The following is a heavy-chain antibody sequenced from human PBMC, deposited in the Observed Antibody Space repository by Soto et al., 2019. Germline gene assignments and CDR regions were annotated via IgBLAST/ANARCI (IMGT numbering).Heavy chain of an antibody. CDR2: IYYSGST. V-gene: IGHV4-31*03. J-gene: IGHJ4*02. D-gene: IGHD6-19*01. CDR1: GGSISSGGYY. Sequence: QVQLQESGPGLVKPSQTLSLTCTVSGGSISSGGYYWSWIRQHPGKGLEWIGYIYYSGSTYYNPSLKSRVTISVDTSKNQFSLKLSSVTAADTAVYYCARDSSGWPEDIVFDYWGQGTLVTVSS. CDR3: ARDSSGWPEDIVFDY.